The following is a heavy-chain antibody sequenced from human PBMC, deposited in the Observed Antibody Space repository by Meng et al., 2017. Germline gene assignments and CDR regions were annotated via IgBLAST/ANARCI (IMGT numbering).Heavy chain of an antibody. CDR3: ASNDGTGDRTGRDY. D-gene: IGHD7-27*01. Sequence: VQVWQSGAEVKKPGSSVKVPCKASGGSFSSYAISWVRQAPGQGLEWMGGIIPIFGTANYAQKFQGRVTITADESTSTAYMELSSLRSEDTAVYYCASNDGTGDRTGRDYWGQGTLVTVSS. CDR2: IIPIFGTA. J-gene: IGHJ4*02. CDR1: GGSFSSYA. V-gene: IGHV1-69*01.